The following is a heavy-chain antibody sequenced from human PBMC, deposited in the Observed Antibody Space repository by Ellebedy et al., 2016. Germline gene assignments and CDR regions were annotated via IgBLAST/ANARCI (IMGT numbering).Heavy chain of an antibody. V-gene: IGHV3-30*04. J-gene: IGHJ4*02. CDR3: ARDIVVVPAATPYFDY. D-gene: IGHD2-2*01. CDR1: GFTFSSYA. CDR2: ISYDGSNK. Sequence: GESLKISXAASGFTFSSYAMHWVRQAPGKGLEWVAVISYDGSNKYYADSVKGRFTISRDNAKNSLYLQMNSLRAEDTAVYYCARDIVVVPAATPYFDYWGQGTLVTVSS.